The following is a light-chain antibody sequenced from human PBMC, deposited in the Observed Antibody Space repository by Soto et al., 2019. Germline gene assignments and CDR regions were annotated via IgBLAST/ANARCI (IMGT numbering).Light chain of an antibody. CDR1: HSVSSS. Sequence: DIVLTQSPATLSLSPGERATLSCRSSHSVSSSLAWYQQKPGQAPRLLIYDASNRAAGIPARLSGSGSETDFTLTIGSLEPEDFAVYYCQRRSTWPPFTFGPGTKVDIK. CDR2: DAS. CDR3: QRRSTWPPFT. J-gene: IGKJ3*01. V-gene: IGKV3-11*01.